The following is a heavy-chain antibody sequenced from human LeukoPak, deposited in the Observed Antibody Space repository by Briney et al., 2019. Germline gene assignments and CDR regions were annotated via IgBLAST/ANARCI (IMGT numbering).Heavy chain of an antibody. V-gene: IGHV1-69*05. CDR1: GGTFSSYA. CDR3: ARGSPPMYYYDSSGYIRGFDY. Sequence: SVKVSCKASGGTFSSYAISWVRQAPGQGLEWMGGIIPIFGTANYAQKFQGRVTITRDTSASTAYMELSSLRSEDTAVYYCARGSPPMYYYDSSGYIRGFDYWGQGTLVTVSS. CDR2: IIPIFGTA. J-gene: IGHJ4*02. D-gene: IGHD3-22*01.